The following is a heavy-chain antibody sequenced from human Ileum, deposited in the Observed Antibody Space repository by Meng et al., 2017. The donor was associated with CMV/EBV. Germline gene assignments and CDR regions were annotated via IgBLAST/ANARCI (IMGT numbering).Heavy chain of an antibody. Sequence: GESLKISCAASGFTVSSNYMSWVRQAPGKGLEWVSVIYSGGSTYYADSVKGRFTISRDNSKNTLYLQMNSLRAEDTAVYYCARDRDSSGWYVNGMYVWGQGTTVTVSS. CDR1: GFTVSSNY. CDR3: ARDRDSSGWYVNGMYV. V-gene: IGHV3-53*01. D-gene: IGHD6-19*01. J-gene: IGHJ6*02. CDR2: IYSGGST.